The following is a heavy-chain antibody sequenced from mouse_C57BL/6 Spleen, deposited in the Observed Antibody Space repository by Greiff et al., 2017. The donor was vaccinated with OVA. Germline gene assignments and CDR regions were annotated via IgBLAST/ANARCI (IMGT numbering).Heavy chain of an antibody. CDR2: IYPGSGNT. Sequence: QVQLQQSGPELVKPGASVKISCKASGYSFTSYYIHWVKQRPGQGLEWIGWIYPGSGNTKYNEKFKGKATLTADTSSSTAYMQLSSLTSEDSAVYYCARGMNYDGYNFDYWGQGTTLTVSS. CDR3: ARGMNYDGYNFDY. J-gene: IGHJ2*01. V-gene: IGHV1-66*01. CDR1: GYSFTSYY. D-gene: IGHD2-3*01.